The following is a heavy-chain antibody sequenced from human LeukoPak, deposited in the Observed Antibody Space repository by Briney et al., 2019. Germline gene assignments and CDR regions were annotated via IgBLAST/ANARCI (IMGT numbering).Heavy chain of an antibody. CDR1: GFTFSSYW. CDR3: ARFRHYYDSSGYHGGDFDY. Sequence: PGGSLRLSCAASGFTFSSYWMSWVRQAPGKGLEWVANIKQDGSEKYYVDSVKGRFTISRDNAKNTLYLQMNSLRAADTAVYYCARFRHYYDSSGYHGGDFDYWGQGTLVTVSS. J-gene: IGHJ4*02. V-gene: IGHV3-7*01. CDR2: IKQDGSEK. D-gene: IGHD3-22*01.